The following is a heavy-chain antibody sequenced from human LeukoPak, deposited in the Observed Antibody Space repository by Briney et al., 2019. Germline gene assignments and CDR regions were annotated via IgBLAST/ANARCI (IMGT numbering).Heavy chain of an antibody. Sequence: GGSLRLSCAASGFTVSSNSMTWVRQAPGKGLEWVSVIYSGGSTYYADSVTGRFTISSDISKNTLFLQMNSLRDDDTAVYYCARGDYGSDYWGQGTLVTVSS. CDR2: IYSGGST. CDR3: ARGDYGSDY. CDR1: GFTVSSNS. J-gene: IGHJ4*02. D-gene: IGHD4-17*01. V-gene: IGHV3-53*01.